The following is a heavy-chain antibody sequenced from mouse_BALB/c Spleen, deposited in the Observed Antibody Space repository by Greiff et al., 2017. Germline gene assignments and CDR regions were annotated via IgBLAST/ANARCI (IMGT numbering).Heavy chain of an antibody. V-gene: IGHV5-6-5*01. CDR2: ISSGGST. Sequence: EVQVVESGGGLVKPGGSLKLSCAASGFTFSSYAMSWVRQTPEKRLEWVASISSGGSTYYPDSVKGRFTISRDNARNILYLQMSSLRSEDTAMYYCARGYDYLFAYWGQGTLVTVSA. J-gene: IGHJ3*01. CDR3: ARGYDYLFAY. CDR1: GFTFSSYA. D-gene: IGHD2-4*01.